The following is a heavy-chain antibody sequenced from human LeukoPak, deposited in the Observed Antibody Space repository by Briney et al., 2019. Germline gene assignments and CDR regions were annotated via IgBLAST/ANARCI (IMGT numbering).Heavy chain of an antibody. J-gene: IGHJ2*01. CDR1: EFNVSNNY. CDR3: ARFYGGFDNHWQFDL. CDR2: MYGSGAR. V-gene: IGHV3-53*01. D-gene: IGHD1-14*01. Sequence: GGSLRLSCVATEFNVSNNYMSSVGQAPGKGLEWVSVMYGSGARYYAASMNGRFTISRDNSKNTLYLQMNSLRGDDTAVYYCARFYGGFDNHWQFDLWGRGTLVTVSS.